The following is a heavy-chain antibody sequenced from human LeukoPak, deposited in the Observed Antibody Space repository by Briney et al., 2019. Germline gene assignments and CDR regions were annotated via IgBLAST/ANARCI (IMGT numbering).Heavy chain of an antibody. J-gene: IGHJ4*02. CDR1: GFTVSSNY. CDR2: IYSGGST. CDR3: ARDLGDSSGYSLDY. Sequence: GGSLRLSCAASGFTVSSNYMSWVRQAPGKGLEWVSVIYSGGSTYYADSVKGRFTISRDNSKNTLYLQMNSLRAEDTAVYYCARDLGDSSGYSLDYWGQGTLVTVSS. D-gene: IGHD3-22*01. V-gene: IGHV3-53*01.